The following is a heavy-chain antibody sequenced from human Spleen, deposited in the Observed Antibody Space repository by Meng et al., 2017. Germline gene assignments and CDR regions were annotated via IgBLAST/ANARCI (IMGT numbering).Heavy chain of an antibody. D-gene: IGHD3-22*01. Sequence: SETLSLTCTVSGGSISSYYWSWIRQPPGKGLEWIGYIYYSGSTNYNPSLKSRVTISVDTSKNQFSLKLNSVTAADTAVYHCARIPYYSDSDNYAFDIWGQGTMVTVSS. CDR3: ARIPYYSDSDNYAFDI. CDR2: IYYSGST. CDR1: GGSISSYY. V-gene: IGHV4-59*12. J-gene: IGHJ3*02.